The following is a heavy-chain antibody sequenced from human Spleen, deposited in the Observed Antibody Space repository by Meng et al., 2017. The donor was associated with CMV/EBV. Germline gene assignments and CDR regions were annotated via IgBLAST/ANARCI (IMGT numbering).Heavy chain of an antibody. J-gene: IGHJ5*02. CDR3: ARGGGTVVRAVDNWFDP. CDR2: INPHRGGT. CDR1: GYTFTDYY. D-gene: IGHD3-10*01. V-gene: IGHV1-2*04. Sequence: QVQLVQSGAEVEKPGASVKVSCKASGYTFTDYYVHWVRQAPGQGLEWMGWINPHRGGTNYAQKFQGWVTLKRDTSITTAYMELTRLKSDETAVYYCARGGGTVVRAVDNWFDPWGQGTLVTVSS.